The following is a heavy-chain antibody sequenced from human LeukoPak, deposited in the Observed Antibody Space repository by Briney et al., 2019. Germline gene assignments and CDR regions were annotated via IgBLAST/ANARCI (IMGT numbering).Heavy chain of an antibody. V-gene: IGHV4-38-2*01. CDR1: GSSISSGYC. CDR2: IYHTGAT. CDR3: SSRRRHTRSDNWFDP. Sequence: PSDTLSRTGAASGSSISSGYCCVCIRQPPGKVLAWIGSIYHTGATYYNPDLRSPVLISVDTSQNEFSLELNSVPAADTAVFFFSSRRRHTRSDNWFDPWGQGTLVTVSS. J-gene: IGHJ5*02. D-gene: IGHD2-21*01.